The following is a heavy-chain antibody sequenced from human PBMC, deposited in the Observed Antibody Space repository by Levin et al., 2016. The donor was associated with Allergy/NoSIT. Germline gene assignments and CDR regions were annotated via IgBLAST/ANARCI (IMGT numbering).Heavy chain of an antibody. CDR2: IYYSGST. CDR3: AREDTAMVRIDY. D-gene: IGHD5-18*01. V-gene: IGHV4-31*02. J-gene: IGHJ4*02. Sequence: WIRQPPGKGLEWIGYIYYSGSTYYNPSLKSRVTISVDTSKNQFSLKLSSVTAADTAVYYCAREDTAMVRIDYWGQGTLVTVSS.